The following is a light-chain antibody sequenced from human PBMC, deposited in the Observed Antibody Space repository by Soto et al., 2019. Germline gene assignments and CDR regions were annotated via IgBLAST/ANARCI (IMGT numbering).Light chain of an antibody. CDR1: SSNIGNNN. Sequence: QSVLTQPPSVSAAPGQKVTISCSGSSSNIGNNNVFWYQHLPGTAPKLLIYDNNNRPSGIPDRFSGSKSGTSATLGITGLQTGDEADFYCGAWDGSLRALVFGGGTKVTVL. CDR3: GAWDGSLRALV. V-gene: IGLV1-51*02. CDR2: DNN. J-gene: IGLJ2*01.